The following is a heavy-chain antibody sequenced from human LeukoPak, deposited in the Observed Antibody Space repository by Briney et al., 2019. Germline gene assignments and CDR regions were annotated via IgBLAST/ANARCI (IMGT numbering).Heavy chain of an antibody. CDR1: GFTFSDYY. J-gene: IGHJ5*02. D-gene: IGHD3-9*01. Sequence: GGTLRLSCAASGFTFSDYYMSWIRQAPGQGWKWVTYISSSSSYTNYADSVKGRFTISRDNAKNSLYLQMNSLRAEYTAVYYCARSTYDILTGYSDWFDPWGQGTLVTVSS. CDR2: ISSSSSYT. V-gene: IGHV3-11*06. CDR3: ARSTYDILTGYSDWFDP.